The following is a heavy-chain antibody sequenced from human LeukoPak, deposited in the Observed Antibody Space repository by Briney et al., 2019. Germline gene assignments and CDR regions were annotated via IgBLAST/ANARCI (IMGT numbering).Heavy chain of an antibody. V-gene: IGHV4-30-2*01. CDR2: IYHSGST. D-gene: IGHD2-2*01. J-gene: IGHJ5*02. CDR3: ARELRGYCSSTSCHNWFDP. Sequence: SQTLSLTCTVSGGSISSGGYYWSWIRQPPGKGLEWIGYIYHSGSTYNPSLKSRVTISVDRSKNQFSLKLSSVTAADTAVYYCARELRGYCSSTSCHNWFDPWGQGTLVTVSS. CDR1: GGSISSGGYY.